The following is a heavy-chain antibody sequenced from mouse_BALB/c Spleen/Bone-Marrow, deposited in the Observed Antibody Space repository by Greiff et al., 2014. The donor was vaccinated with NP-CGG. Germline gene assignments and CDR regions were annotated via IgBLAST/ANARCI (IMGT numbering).Heavy chain of an antibody. D-gene: IGHD4-1*01. J-gene: IGHJ2*01. V-gene: IGHV7-3*02. CDR1: GITFTDYY. CDR3: ARDMGGILFDS. CDR2: IRNKAYGYTT. Sequence: DVHLVESGGGLVQPGGSLRLSCATSGITFTDYYMNWVRQPPGKALEWLGFIRNKAYGYTTEYSASVKGRFTISRDNSQGILYLQMNSLRAEDSATYYCARDMGGILFDSWGQGTTLTVSS.